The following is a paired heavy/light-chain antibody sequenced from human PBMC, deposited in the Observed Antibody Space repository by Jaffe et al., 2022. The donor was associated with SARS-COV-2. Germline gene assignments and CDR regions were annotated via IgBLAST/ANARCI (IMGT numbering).Heavy chain of an antibody. CDR2: IRSKANSYAT. D-gene: IGHD1-26*01. CDR1: GLTFRGSA. J-gene: IGHJ4*02. CDR3: TRHLDSGSYRYYFDY. Sequence: EVQLVESGGGLVQPGGSLKLSCAASGLTFRGSAMHWVRQASGKGLEWVGRIRSKANSYATEYAASVKGRFTISRDDLKNTAYLQVNSLKTEDTAVYYCTRHLDSGSYRYYFDYWGQGTLVTVSS. V-gene: IGHV3-73*01.
Light chain of an antibody. Sequence: EIVLTQSPGTLSLSPGERATLSCRASQSVSSSYLAWYQQRPGQAPRLLIYGASSRATGIPDRFSGSGSGTDFTLTISRLEPEDFAVYYCQQYDSSLWTFGLGTKVEIK. CDR2: GAS. CDR3: QQYDSSLWT. J-gene: IGKJ1*01. V-gene: IGKV3-20*01. CDR1: QSVSSSY.